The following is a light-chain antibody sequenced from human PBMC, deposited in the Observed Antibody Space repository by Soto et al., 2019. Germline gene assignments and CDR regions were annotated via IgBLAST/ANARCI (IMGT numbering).Light chain of an antibody. Sequence: QSVLTQPASASGSPGQSITISCTGTSGDIGSYDYVSFYQQHPGRAPKLLIYEVNKRPSGVPDRFSGSKSGNTASLTVSGLQGEDEADYYCSSYAGNNKYVFGTGTKVTVL. J-gene: IGLJ1*01. V-gene: IGLV2-8*01. CDR3: SSYAGNNKYV. CDR2: EVN. CDR1: SGDIGSYDY.